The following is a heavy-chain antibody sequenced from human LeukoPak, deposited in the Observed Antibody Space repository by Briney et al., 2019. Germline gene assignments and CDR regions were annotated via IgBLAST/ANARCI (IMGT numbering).Heavy chain of an antibody. J-gene: IGHJ4*02. CDR3: AKDPTYYGDYGFDYFDY. CDR2: ISYDGSNK. CDR1: GFTFSSYG. V-gene: IGHV3-30*18. D-gene: IGHD4-17*01. Sequence: PGGSLRLSCAASGFTFSSYGMHWVRQAPGKGLEWAAVISYDGSNKYYADSVKGRFTISRDNSKNTLYLQMNSLRAEDTAVYYCAKDPTYYGDYGFDYFDYWGQGTLVTVSS.